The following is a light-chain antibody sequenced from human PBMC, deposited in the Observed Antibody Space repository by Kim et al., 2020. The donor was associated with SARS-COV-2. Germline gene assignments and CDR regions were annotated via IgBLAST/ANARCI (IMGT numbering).Light chain of an antibody. CDR1: PLGDKY. Sequence: GRPLGDKYAGWYQQEPGPPPVMVIYQDPKRPSGIPERFSGSNSGTTATLTIAGTQAMDEADYYCQAAEVFGGGTQLTVL. J-gene: IGLJ2*01. CDR3: QAAEV. V-gene: IGLV3-1*01. CDR2: QDP.